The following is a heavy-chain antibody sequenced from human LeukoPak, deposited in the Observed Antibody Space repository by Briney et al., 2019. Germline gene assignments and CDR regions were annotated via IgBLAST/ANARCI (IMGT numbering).Heavy chain of an antibody. V-gene: IGHV1-69*05. CDR1: GGTFSSYA. CDR2: IIPIFGTA. D-gene: IGHD5-12*01. Sequence: SVKVSCKASGGTFSSYAISWVRQAPGQRLEWMGRIIPIFGTANYAQKFQGRVTIATDESTSTAYMELSSLRSEDTAMYYCAREAKDSGYDSGIDYWGQGTLVTVSS. J-gene: IGHJ4*02. CDR3: AREAKDSGYDSGIDY.